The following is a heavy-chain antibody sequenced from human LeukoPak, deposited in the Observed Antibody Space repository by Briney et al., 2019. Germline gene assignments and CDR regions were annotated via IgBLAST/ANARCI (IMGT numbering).Heavy chain of an antibody. V-gene: IGHV3-21*01. Sequence: GGALRLSCAASGFSFSIYFMNWVRQAPGKGLEWVSSISRTSEYIHYADSVRGRFAISRDNAKNSVYLQMNSLRAEDTAVYFCAGGGDFDYWGQGILVTVSA. CDR2: ISRTSEYI. CDR1: GFSFSIYF. J-gene: IGHJ4*02. CDR3: AGGGDFDY. D-gene: IGHD3-16*01.